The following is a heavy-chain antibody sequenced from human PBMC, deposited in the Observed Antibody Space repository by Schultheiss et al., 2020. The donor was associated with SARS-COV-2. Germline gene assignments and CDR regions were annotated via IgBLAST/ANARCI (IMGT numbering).Heavy chain of an antibody. CDR3: ARGGPYIAPYYYYYYMDV. J-gene: IGHJ6*03. CDR1: GFTFSSYE. CDR2: ISSSGSTI. Sequence: GGSLRLSCAASGFTFSSYEMNWVRQAPGKGLEWVSYISSSGSTIYYADSVKGRFTISRDNAKNSLYLQMNSLRAEDTAVYYCARGGPYIAPYYYYYYMDVWGKGTTVTVSS. D-gene: IGHD4-11*01. V-gene: IGHV3-48*03.